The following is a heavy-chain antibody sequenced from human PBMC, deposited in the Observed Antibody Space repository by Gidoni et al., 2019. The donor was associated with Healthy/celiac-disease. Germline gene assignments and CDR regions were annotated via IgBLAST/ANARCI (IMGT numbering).Heavy chain of an antibody. J-gene: IGHJ6*02. Sequence: EVQLVESGEVLVKPGGSLRLSCADSGFTFSSYAMHWVRQAPGKGLEYGSAISSNGGSTYYADSVKGRFTISRDNSKNTLYLQMGSLGAEDMAVYYCARGSGWYLYGMDVWGQGTTVTVSS. CDR3: ARGSGWYLYGMDV. D-gene: IGHD6-19*01. CDR1: GFTFSSYA. CDR2: ISSNGGST. V-gene: IGHV3-64*02.